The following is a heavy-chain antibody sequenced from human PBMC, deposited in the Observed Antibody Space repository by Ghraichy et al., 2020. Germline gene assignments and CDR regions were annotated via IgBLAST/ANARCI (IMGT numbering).Heavy chain of an antibody. CDR3: AITEPDTVAGVDY. Sequence: SVKVSCKASGGTFSSYTISWVRQAPGQGLEWMGRIIPILGIANYAQKFQGRVTITADKSTSTAYMELSSLRSEDTAVYYCAITEPDTVAGVDYWGQGTLVTVSS. J-gene: IGHJ4*02. CDR1: GGTFSSYT. V-gene: IGHV1-69*02. D-gene: IGHD6-19*01. CDR2: IIPILGIA.